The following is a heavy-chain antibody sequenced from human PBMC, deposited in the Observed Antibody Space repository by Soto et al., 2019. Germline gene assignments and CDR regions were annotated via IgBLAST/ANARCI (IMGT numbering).Heavy chain of an antibody. D-gene: IGHD3-22*01. CDR1: GYTFTSYG. CDR3: AGGYYDSSGSTGGLGPLSGPFDS. CDR2: ISAYNGNT. V-gene: IGHV1-18*04. Sequence: WASVKVSCKASGYTFTSYGISWVRQAPGQGLEWMGWISAYNGNTNYAQKLQGRVTMTTDTSTSTAYMELRSLRSDDTAVYYCAGGYYDSSGSTGGLGPLSGPFDSWGQRTLVTVSS. J-gene: IGHJ4*02.